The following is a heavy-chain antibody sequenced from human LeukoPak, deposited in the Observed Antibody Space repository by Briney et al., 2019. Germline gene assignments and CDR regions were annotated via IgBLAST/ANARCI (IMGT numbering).Heavy chain of an antibody. CDR1: GFTFSSYA. D-gene: IGHD3-22*01. Sequence: PGGSLRLSCAASGFTFSSYAMHWVRQAPGKGLEWVAVISYDGSNKYYADSVKGRFTISRDNSKNTLYLQMNSLRAEDTAVYYCARDAYYYDSKGFDYWGQGTLVTVSS. J-gene: IGHJ4*02. CDR3: ARDAYYYDSKGFDY. V-gene: IGHV3-30-3*01. CDR2: ISYDGSNK.